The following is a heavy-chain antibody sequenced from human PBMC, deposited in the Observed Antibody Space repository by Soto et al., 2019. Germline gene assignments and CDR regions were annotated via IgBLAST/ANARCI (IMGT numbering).Heavy chain of an antibody. CDR3: AREWLPPVTHEEWFDP. CDR2: INAGNGNT. CDR1: GYTFTSYA. D-gene: IGHD4-17*01. J-gene: IGHJ5*02. Sequence: QVQLVQSGAEVKKPGASVKVSCKASGYTFTSYAMHWVRQAPGQRLEWMGWINAGNGNTKYSQKFQGRVTITRDTSASTAYMELSSLRSEDTAVYYCAREWLPPVTHEEWFDPWGQGTLVTVSS. V-gene: IGHV1-3*01.